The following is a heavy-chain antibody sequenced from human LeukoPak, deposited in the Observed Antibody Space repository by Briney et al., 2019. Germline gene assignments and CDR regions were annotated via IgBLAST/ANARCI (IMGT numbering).Heavy chain of an antibody. J-gene: IGHJ4*02. Sequence: SETLSLTCTVSGGSISSSSAYLGWIRQPPGKGLEWIGSIYYSKNTYYNPSLKSRVTISADTSKNQFSLTLGSVSATDTAVYYCVSPRGFSYGYFVYWGQGTLVTVSS. CDR2: IYYSKNT. CDR1: GGSISSSSAY. D-gene: IGHD5-18*01. V-gene: IGHV4-39*01. CDR3: VSPRGFSYGYFVY.